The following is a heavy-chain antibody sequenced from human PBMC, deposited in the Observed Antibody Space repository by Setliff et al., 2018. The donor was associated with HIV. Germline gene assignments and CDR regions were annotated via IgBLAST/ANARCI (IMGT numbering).Heavy chain of an antibody. CDR1: GGSFSGYY. CDR2: INHSGNT. D-gene: IGHD6-13*01. V-gene: IGHV4-34*01. Sequence: SETLSLTCAFNGGSFSGYYWMWIRQSPGEGLEWIGEINHSGNTNYNPSLKSRVTMSGDTSKNQFSLNLTSGTAADTAVYYGARSSSSWSGWFDPWGQGTLVTVSS. CDR3: ARSSSSWSGWFDP. J-gene: IGHJ5*02.